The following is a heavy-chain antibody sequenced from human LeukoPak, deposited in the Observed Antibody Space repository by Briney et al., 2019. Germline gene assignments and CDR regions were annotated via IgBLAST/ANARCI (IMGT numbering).Heavy chain of an antibody. CDR1: GGSISSYY. CDR3: ARDKVTGQRSSEYYYYYGMDV. CDR2: IYTSGST. V-gene: IGHV4-4*07. J-gene: IGHJ6*02. Sequence: PSETLSLTCTVSGGSISSYYWSWIRQPAGKGLEWIGRIYTSGSTNYNPSLKSRVTMSVDTSKNQFSLKLSSVTAADTAVYYCARDKVTGQRSSEYYYYYGMDVWGQGTTVTVSS. D-gene: IGHD2-21*02.